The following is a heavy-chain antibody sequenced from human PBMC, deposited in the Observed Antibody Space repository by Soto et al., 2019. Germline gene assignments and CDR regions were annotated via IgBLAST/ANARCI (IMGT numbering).Heavy chain of an antibody. CDR3: ALAGYDSNYYAVTPLSAGHF. V-gene: IGHV3-23*01. Sequence: EVKLLESGGGLVQPGGSMRLSCEASGFPFWTYSMSWVRQAPRKGLEWVSGISGSGTATYYTDSVKGRFTVSRDNSKDTLFLQMNTLRVEDTAVYYCALAGYDSNYYAVTPLSAGHFWGQGTLVTVSS. J-gene: IGHJ4*02. CDR1: GFPFWTYS. D-gene: IGHD4-4*01. CDR2: ISGSGTAT.